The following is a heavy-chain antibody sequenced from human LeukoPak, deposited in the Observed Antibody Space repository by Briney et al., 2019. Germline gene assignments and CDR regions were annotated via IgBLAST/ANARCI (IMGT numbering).Heavy chain of an antibody. CDR3: ARGGYGHFDY. Sequence: PGGSLRLSCAASGFTFNSSPMTWVRQAPGKGLEWVSGISASTSGTYYADSVKGRFTISRDNSKDTVFLQMNSLRAEDTAVYYCARGGYGHFDYWGQGTLVTVSS. CDR1: GFTFNSSP. V-gene: IGHV3-23*01. D-gene: IGHD1-1*01. J-gene: IGHJ4*02. CDR2: ISASTSGT.